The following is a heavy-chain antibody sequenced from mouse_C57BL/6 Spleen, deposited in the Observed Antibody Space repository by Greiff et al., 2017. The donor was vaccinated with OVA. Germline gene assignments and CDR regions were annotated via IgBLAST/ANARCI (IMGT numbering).Heavy chain of an antibody. Sequence: VQLQQSGAELVKPGASVKLSCKASGYTFTSYWMHWVKQRPGQGLEWIGMIHPNSGSTNYNEKFKSKATLTVDKSSSTAYMQLSSLTSEDSAVYYCASPYDYDVIGYAMDYWGQGTSVTVSS. CDR3: ASPYDYDVIGYAMDY. V-gene: IGHV1-64*01. CDR2: IHPNSGST. CDR1: GYTFTSYW. D-gene: IGHD2-4*01. J-gene: IGHJ4*01.